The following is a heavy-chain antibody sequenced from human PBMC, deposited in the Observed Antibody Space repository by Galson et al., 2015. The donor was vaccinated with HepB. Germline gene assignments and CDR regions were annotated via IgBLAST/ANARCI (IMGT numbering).Heavy chain of an antibody. D-gene: IGHD2-8*02. J-gene: IGHJ5*02. CDR2: IKSKTDGETT. CDR1: GFPFNNAW. CDR3: TTDVYYSTYWSWLDP. V-gene: IGHV3-15*01. Sequence: SLRLSCAASGFPFNNAWMTWVRQAPGMGLEWVGRIKSKTDGETTDYAAPVKGRFPISRDHSKNRLYLQMNSLKTDDTAVYYCTTDVYYSTYWSWLDPWGQGTLVTVSS.